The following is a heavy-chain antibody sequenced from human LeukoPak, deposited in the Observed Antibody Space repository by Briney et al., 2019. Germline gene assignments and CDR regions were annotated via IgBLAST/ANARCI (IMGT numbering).Heavy chain of an antibody. Sequence: GGSLRLSCAASGFTFSSYGMHWVRQAPGKGLEWVAFIWYDGTKKYYADSVKGRFTISRDNSENTMYLQVNRLRAEDTAMYYCVKGPKVLLFTRDHYMDVWGKGTTVIISS. CDR1: GFTFSSYG. CDR3: VKGPKVLLFTRDHYMDV. V-gene: IGHV3-30*02. D-gene: IGHD2/OR15-2a*01. J-gene: IGHJ6*03. CDR2: IWYDGTKK.